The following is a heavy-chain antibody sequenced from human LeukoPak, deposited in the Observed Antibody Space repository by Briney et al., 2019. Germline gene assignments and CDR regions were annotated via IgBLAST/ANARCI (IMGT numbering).Heavy chain of an antibody. CDR2: IIPIFGTA. CDR3: ARDRPGTGYYYYYYMDV. D-gene: IGHD1-1*01. V-gene: IGHV1-69*05. Sequence: SVKVSCKXSGGTFSRYAISWVRQAPGQGLEGTGRIIPIFGTANYSQKFQGRVTITTDESTSTAYTELSSLRSDDTAVYYCARDRPGTGYYYYYYMDVWGKGTTVTVSS. J-gene: IGHJ6*03. CDR1: GGTFSRYA.